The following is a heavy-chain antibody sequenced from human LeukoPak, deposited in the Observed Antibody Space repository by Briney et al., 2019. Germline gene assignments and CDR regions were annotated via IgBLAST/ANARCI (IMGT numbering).Heavy chain of an antibody. CDR2: IKSKTDGGTT. J-gene: IGHJ4*02. CDR3: SRDHQSRFSDWFPAD. V-gene: IGHV3-15*01. CDR1: GFTFSNAW. D-gene: IGHD3-3*01. Sequence: KSGGSLRLSCAASGFTFSNAWMSWVRQAPGKGLEWVGRIKSKTDGGTTDYAAPVKGRFTISRDVSKSIAYLQMNSLKTEDTAVYYCSRDHQSRFSDWFPADWGQGTLVTVSS.